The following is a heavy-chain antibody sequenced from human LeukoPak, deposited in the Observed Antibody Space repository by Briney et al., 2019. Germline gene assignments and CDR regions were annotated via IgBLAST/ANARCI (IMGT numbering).Heavy chain of an antibody. V-gene: IGHV3-74*01. CDR2: INSDGSST. CDR1: GFTFSSYW. Sequence: GGSLRLSCAASGFTFSSYWMHWVRQAPGKGLVWVSPINSDGSSTSYADSVKGRFTISRDNAKNTLYLQMNSLRAEDMAVYYCARVGSKAYCGGDCYRSSAFDIWGQGTMVTVSS. CDR3: ARVGSKAYCGGDCYRSSAFDI. J-gene: IGHJ3*02. D-gene: IGHD2-21*02.